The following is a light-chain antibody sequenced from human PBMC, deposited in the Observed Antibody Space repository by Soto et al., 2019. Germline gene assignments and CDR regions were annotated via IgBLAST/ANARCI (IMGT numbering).Light chain of an antibody. J-gene: IGKJ4*02. CDR2: DTS. CDR1: QSVKTY. Sequence: EIVLTQTPATLSLSPGQRATLSCWASQSVKTYLMWYQHKPGQAPRLLIYDTSNRATGIPDRFSGSGSGTGFALTISSLKPEDSAVYYCQQRGNSITFVGGTKVEI. V-gene: IGKV3-11*01. CDR3: QQRGNSIT.